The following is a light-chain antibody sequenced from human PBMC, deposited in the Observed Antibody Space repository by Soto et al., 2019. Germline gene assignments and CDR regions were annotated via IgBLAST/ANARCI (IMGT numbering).Light chain of an antibody. Sequence: DIQMTQSPPSLSASAGDRVTITCQASHDIGNSLNWYQDKPGQAPKLVIYDAYNLETGVPSTFSGNGYGTDFTFTISSLRPEDIATYYCQKSDHLPLFGPGTRVDMK. V-gene: IGKV1-33*01. CDR3: QKSDHLPL. CDR2: DAY. J-gene: IGKJ3*01. CDR1: HDIGNS.